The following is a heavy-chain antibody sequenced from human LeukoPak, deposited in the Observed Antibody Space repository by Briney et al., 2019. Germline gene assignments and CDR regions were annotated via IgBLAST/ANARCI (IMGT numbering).Heavy chain of an antibody. D-gene: IGHD3-16*01. CDR2: ISYDGSKK. Sequence: GRSLRLSCAASGFTFSSYGMHWVRQAPGKGLEWVTVISYDGSKKYYGDSVKGRFTISRDNSKDTLYLQMNSLRAEDTAVYYCARYPSLAYWGLGTLVTVSS. V-gene: IGHV3-30*03. CDR1: GFTFSSYG. J-gene: IGHJ4*02. CDR3: ARYPSLAY.